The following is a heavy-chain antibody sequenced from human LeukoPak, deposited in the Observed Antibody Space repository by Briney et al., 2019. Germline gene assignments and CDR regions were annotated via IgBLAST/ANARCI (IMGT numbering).Heavy chain of an antibody. CDR2: IYSGGST. Sequence: GGSLRLSCAASGFTVSSNYMSWVRQAPGKGLEWVSVIYSGGSTYYADSVKGRFTISRDNSKNTLYLQMNSLRAEDTAVYYCARGLMGLTMIVVVLDIWGQGTMVTVSS. CDR1: GFTVSSNY. V-gene: IGHV3-66*01. D-gene: IGHD3-22*01. CDR3: ARGLMGLTMIVVVLDI. J-gene: IGHJ3*02.